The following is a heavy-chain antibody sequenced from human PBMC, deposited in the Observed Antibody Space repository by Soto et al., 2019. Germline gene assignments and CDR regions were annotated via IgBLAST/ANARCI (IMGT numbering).Heavy chain of an antibody. D-gene: IGHD1-26*01. Sequence: GGSLRLSCAASGFTFSSYWMHWVRQAPGKGLVWVSRINSDGSSTSYADSVKGRFTISRDNAKNTLYLQMNSLRADDTAVYYCARDRLGATDYYYYYGMDFWGQGTTVTVSS. CDR2: INSDGSST. CDR3: ARDRLGATDYYYYYGMDF. CDR1: GFTFSSYW. J-gene: IGHJ6*02. V-gene: IGHV3-74*01.